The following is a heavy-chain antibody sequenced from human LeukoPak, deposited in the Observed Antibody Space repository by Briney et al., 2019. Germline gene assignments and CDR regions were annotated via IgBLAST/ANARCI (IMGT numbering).Heavy chain of an antibody. D-gene: IGHD3-3*01. CDR2: ISGSGGST. J-gene: IGHJ4*02. CDR1: GFTFSSYA. Sequence: PGGSLRLSCAASGFTFSSYAMSWVRQAPGKGLEWVSAISGSGGSTYYADSVKGRFTISRDNSKNTLYLQMNSLRAEDTAVYYCAKDGIAIFGVGYGLDYWGQGTLVTVSS. V-gene: IGHV3-23*01. CDR3: AKDGIAIFGVGYGLDY.